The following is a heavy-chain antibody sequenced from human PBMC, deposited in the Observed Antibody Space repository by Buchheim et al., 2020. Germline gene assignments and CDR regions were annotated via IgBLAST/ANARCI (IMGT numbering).Heavy chain of an antibody. D-gene: IGHD2/OR15-2a*01. CDR2: INPSNVDT. V-gene: IGHV1-2*02. CDR3: ARFHYNTSMDV. J-gene: IGHJ6*02. Sequence: QVQLVQSGAEVKKPGASVKVSCTASGYTITGYYMHWVRQAPGQGLEWMGWINPSNVDTNYAQKFQGRVTLTRDTSISTVYLELSRLRSDETAVYYCARFHYNTSMDVWGQGTT. CDR1: GYTITGYY.